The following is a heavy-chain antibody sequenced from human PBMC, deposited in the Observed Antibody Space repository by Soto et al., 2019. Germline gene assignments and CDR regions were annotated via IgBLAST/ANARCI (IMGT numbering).Heavy chain of an antibody. J-gene: IGHJ6*02. CDR1: GFTFSSYG. Sequence: QVQLVESGGGVVQPGRSLRLSCAASGFTFSSYGMHWVRQAPGKGLEWVAVISYDGSNKYYADSVKGRFTISRDNSKNTLYLQMNSLRAEVTAVYYCAKAADYYGMDVWGQGTTVTVSS. CDR3: AKAADYYGMDV. CDR2: ISYDGSNK. V-gene: IGHV3-30*18. D-gene: IGHD6-13*01.